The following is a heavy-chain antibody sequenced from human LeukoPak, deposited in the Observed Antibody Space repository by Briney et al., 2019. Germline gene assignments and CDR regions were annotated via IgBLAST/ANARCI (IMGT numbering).Heavy chain of an antibody. Sequence: PSETLSLTCTVSGGSMSSCYWSWIRQPPGKGLEWIGYIYYSGSTNYNPSPKSRVTISVDTSKNQFSLKLSSVTAADTAVYYCARRPPFDWLSHDAFDIWGQGTMVTVSS. D-gene: IGHD3-9*01. J-gene: IGHJ3*02. V-gene: IGHV4-59*01. CDR2: IYYSGST. CDR1: GGSMSSCY. CDR3: ARRPPFDWLSHDAFDI.